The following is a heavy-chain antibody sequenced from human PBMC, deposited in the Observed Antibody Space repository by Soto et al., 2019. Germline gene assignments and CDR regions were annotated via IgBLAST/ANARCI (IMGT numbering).Heavy chain of an antibody. V-gene: IGHV4-34*01. Sequence: SETLSLTCAVYGGSFSGYYWSWIRQPPGKGLEWIGEINHSGSTNYNPSLKSRVTISVDTSKNQFSLKLSSVTAADTAVYYCARVFYYDYVWGSYRPRFETFDYWGQGTLVTVSS. CDR2: INHSGST. CDR1: GGSFSGYY. D-gene: IGHD3-16*02. J-gene: IGHJ4*02. CDR3: ARVFYYDYVWGSYRPRFETFDY.